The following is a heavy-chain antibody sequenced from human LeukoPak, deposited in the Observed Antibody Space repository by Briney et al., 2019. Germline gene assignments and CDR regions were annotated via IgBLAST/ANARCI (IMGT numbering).Heavy chain of an antibody. V-gene: IGHV4-4*07. J-gene: IGHJ3*02. Sequence: SETLSLTCTVSGGSISIYYWIWIRHPAEKGREWIGRIYTSESTNYNPSLKSRVTMSVDTSKNQFSVKLSSITAADTAVYYCARDNAETYYDILTGYYPAFRAFDIWGQGTMVTVSS. CDR3: ARDNAETYYDILTGYYPAFRAFDI. CDR1: GGSISIYY. D-gene: IGHD3-9*01. CDR2: IYTSEST.